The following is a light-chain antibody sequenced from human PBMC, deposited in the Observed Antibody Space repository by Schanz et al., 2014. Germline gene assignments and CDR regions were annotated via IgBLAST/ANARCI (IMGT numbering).Light chain of an antibody. J-gene: IGKJ4*01. Sequence: EIVLTQSPATLSVSPGQRGTLSCRASQSISTNLAWYQHKPGQAPRLLISGASIRATGIPDRFSGSGSGTDFTLTISRVEPEDFAVYYCQHYDSPPLTFGGGTKVEIK. CDR3: QHYDSPPLT. CDR2: GAS. CDR1: QSISTN. V-gene: IGKV3-20*01.